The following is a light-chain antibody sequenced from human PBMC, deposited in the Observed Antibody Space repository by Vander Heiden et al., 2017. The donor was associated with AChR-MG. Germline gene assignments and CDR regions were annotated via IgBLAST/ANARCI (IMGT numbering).Light chain of an antibody. CDR2: GVS. V-gene: IGKV3-15*01. CDR3: QQYNNWPRT. Sequence: EIVMTQSPATLSVSPGERATLSCRASQSVSNNLAWYQQKPGQAPRLLIYGVSTRATGIPAMFSGSGSGTEFTLTISSLQSEDFAVYYCQQYNNWPRTFGQGTKVEIE. CDR1: QSVSNN. J-gene: IGKJ1*01.